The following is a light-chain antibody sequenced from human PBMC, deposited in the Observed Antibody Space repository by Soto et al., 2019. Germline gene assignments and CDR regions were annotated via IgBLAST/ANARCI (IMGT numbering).Light chain of an antibody. V-gene: IGKV3-15*01. CDR3: QRYSTWPT. CDR1: HSVSSSY. CDR2: GAS. J-gene: IGKJ1*01. Sequence: EIAITQSPSTLSASVGERATLTCRASHSVSSSYLAWYQQKPGQAPRLLIYGASTRATGIPARFSGSGSGTEFTLTISNLQSEDFAVYYCQRYSTWPTFGQGTKVDIK.